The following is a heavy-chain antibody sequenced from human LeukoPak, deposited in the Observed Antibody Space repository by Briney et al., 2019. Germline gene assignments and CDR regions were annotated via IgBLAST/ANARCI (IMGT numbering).Heavy chain of an antibody. Sequence: SVKVSCKASGGTFSSYAISWVRQAPGQGLEWMGRIIPIFGTANYAQKFQGRVTITTDESTSIAYMELSSLRSEDTAVYYCARATTLYYYDSSGIDAFDIWGQGTMVTVAS. J-gene: IGHJ3*02. CDR2: IIPIFGTA. V-gene: IGHV1-69*05. D-gene: IGHD3-22*01. CDR1: GGTFSSYA. CDR3: ARATTLYYYDSSGIDAFDI.